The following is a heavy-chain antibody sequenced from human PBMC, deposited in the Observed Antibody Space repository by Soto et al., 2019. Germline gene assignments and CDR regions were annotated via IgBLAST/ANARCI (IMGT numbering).Heavy chain of an antibody. Sequence: PSCCLALSRKVSGDSVYNNQYYGALIQQSPGTGLEWIASIYFTGSPQSNPSLRSRITISVDTTKNHFSLQLRSVTAADAAIYYCTRHSYTHPGIVDYWGQGTRVTVSS. CDR3: TRHSYTHPGIVDY. CDR1: GDSVYNNQYY. CDR2: IYFTGSP. V-gene: IGHV4-39*01. D-gene: IGHD3-10*01. J-gene: IGHJ4*02.